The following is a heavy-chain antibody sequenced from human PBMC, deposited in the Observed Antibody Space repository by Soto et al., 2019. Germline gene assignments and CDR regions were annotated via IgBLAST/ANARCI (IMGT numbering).Heavy chain of an antibody. D-gene: IGHD1-26*01. Sequence: ASVKVSCKASGYTFTSYDINWVRQATGQGLEWMGWMNPNSGNTGYAQKFQGRVTMTRNTSISTAYMELSSLRSEDTAVYYCARDAVVIVGATTPYYYYGMDVWGQGTTVTVSS. CDR1: GYTFTSYD. J-gene: IGHJ6*02. V-gene: IGHV1-8*01. CDR2: MNPNSGNT. CDR3: ARDAVVIVGATTPYYYYGMDV.